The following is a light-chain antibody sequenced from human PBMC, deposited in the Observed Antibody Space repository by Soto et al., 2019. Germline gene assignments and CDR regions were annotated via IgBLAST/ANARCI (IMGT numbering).Light chain of an antibody. J-gene: IGKJ1*01. CDR1: QGIRHY. V-gene: IGKV1-27*01. Sequence: DIQMTQSPSSLSASVGDRVTITCRASQGIRHYLAWYQQKPGKVPKLLIYEASNLQSGVPSRFRGGGSGTEFTLTISSLQPEDVATYYCQNFDSAPRTFGQGTKVYIK. CDR2: EAS. CDR3: QNFDSAPRT.